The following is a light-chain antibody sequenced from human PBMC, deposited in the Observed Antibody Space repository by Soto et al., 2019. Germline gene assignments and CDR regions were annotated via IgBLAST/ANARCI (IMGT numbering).Light chain of an antibody. Sequence: DIPMTQSPSSLSASVGDTVTITCRPSQSISTYLNWYQQKPGKAPNLLIYTTSSLHSGVPSRFSGSGSGTDFTLTISSLQPEDFATYYCQQSYSTPITFGQGTRLEIK. J-gene: IGKJ5*01. CDR1: QSISTY. CDR3: QQSYSTPIT. V-gene: IGKV1-39*01. CDR2: TTS.